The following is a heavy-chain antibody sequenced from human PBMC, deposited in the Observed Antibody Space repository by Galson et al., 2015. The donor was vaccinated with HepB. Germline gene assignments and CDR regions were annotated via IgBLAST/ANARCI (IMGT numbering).Heavy chain of an antibody. CDR2: VNPNSGGT. J-gene: IGHJ6*03. CDR1: GYTFTDYY. D-gene: IGHD1-26*01. CDR3: ARDALLGSSSYYYYYMDV. V-gene: IGHV1-2*06. Sequence: SVKVSCKASGYTFTDYYIHWVRQAPGQGLEWMGRVNPNSGGTDYAQKFQGRVTMTRDTSINTAYMGLSRLISDDTAVYYCARDALLGSSSYYYYYMDVWGKGTTVTVSS.